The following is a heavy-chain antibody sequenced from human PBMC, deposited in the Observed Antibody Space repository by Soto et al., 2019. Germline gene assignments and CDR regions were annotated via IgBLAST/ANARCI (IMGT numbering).Heavy chain of an antibody. CDR1: GFTFSSYS. Sequence: EVQLVESGGGLVKPGGSLRLSCAASGFTFSSYSMNWVRQAPGKGLEWVSSISSSSSYIYYADSVKGRFTISRDNAKNSLYLQMNSLRAEDTAVYYCARDLGGYNHISFDYWGQGTLVTVSS. CDR2: ISSSSSYI. V-gene: IGHV3-21*01. CDR3: ARDLGGYNHISFDY. D-gene: IGHD5-12*01. J-gene: IGHJ4*02.